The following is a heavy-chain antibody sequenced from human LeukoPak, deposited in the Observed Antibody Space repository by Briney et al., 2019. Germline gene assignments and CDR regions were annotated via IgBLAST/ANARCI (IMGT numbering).Heavy chain of an antibody. CDR3: ARGRVRITMIVVVSNWFDR. V-gene: IGHV4-4*02. Sequence: PSETLSLTCAVSGGSISSSNWWSWVRQPPGKGLGGIGEIYHSGKTNYNPSLKSRVTISVDKSKNQFSLKLSSVTAAHTSVYYCARGRVRITMIVVVSNWFDRWGQGTLVTVSS. J-gene: IGHJ5*02. CDR1: GGSISSSNW. CDR2: IYHSGKT. D-gene: IGHD3-22*01.